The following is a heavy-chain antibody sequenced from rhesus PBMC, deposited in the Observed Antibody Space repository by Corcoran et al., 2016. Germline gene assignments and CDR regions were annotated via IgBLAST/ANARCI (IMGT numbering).Heavy chain of an antibody. CDR1: GGSFGSYW. V-gene: IGHV4-160*01. D-gene: IGHD6S26*01. J-gene: IGHJ4*01. CDR3: ARDGGSGWSAYFDY. Sequence: QVQLQESGPGLVKPSETLSLTCAVSGGSFGSYWGGWIRQPPGTGRGGLEWIGSIYGSSGSTEYNPSLKSRATISRDTSKNQFSLKLSSVTAADTAVYYCARDGGSGWSAYFDYWGQGVLVTVSS. CDR2: IYGSSGST.